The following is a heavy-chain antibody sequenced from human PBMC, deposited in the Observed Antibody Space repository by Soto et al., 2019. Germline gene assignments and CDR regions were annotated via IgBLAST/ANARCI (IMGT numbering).Heavy chain of an antibody. CDR2: INPSGGST. V-gene: IGHV1-46*03. CDR3: ASGEHIVVVTAIPNFNS. D-gene: IGHD2-21*02. Sequence: ASVKVSCKASGYTFTSYYMHWVRQAPGQGLEWMGIINPSGGSTSYAQKFQGRVTMTRDTSTSTVYMELSSLRSEDTAVYYCASGEHIVVVTAIPNFNSRGQGTLVTVS. J-gene: IGHJ4*02. CDR1: GYTFTSYY.